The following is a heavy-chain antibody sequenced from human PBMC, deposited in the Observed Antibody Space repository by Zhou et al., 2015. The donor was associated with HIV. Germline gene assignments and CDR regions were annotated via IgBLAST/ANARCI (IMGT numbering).Heavy chain of an antibody. CDR1: GYTFTNYD. D-gene: IGHD6-25*01. V-gene: IGHV1-8*01. Sequence: QVQLVQSGAEVMKPGASVKVSCKASGYTFTNYDINWVRQATGQGLEWMGWMNPNSGNTGYAQKFQGRVTMTRDTSISTAYMELSSLRSEDTAMYYCARVGHPAEGDFDYWGQGTLVTVSS. CDR3: ARVGHPAEGDFDY. CDR2: MNPNSGNT. J-gene: IGHJ4*02.